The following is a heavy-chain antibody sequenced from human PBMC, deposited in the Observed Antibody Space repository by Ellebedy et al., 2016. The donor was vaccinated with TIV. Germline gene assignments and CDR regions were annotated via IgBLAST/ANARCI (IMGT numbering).Heavy chain of an antibody. V-gene: IGHV2-5*02. CDR1: GFSLSTSGVG. Sequence: SGPTLVKPTQTLTLTCTFSGFSLSTSGVGVGWIRQPPGKALEWLALIYWDDDKRYSPSLKSRLTITKDTSKNQVVLTMTNMDPVDTATYYCARGGGIAALSYYYYGMDVWGQGTTVTVSS. J-gene: IGHJ6*02. CDR2: IYWDDDK. CDR3: ARGGGIAALSYYYYGMDV. D-gene: IGHD6-13*01.